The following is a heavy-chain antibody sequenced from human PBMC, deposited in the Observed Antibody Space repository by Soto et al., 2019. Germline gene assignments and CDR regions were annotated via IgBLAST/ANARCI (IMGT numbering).Heavy chain of an antibody. CDR2: ISYAGSNK. J-gene: IGHJ2*01. V-gene: IGHV3-30-3*01. Sequence: QVQLVESGGGVVQPGRSLRLSCAASGFTFSSYAMHWVRQAPGKWLEWVAVISYAGSNKYYADSVKGRFTISRDNSKNSLYLQMNSLRAEDTAVYYCARPLWRDDYNGGYFDLWGRGTLVTVSS. CDR3: ARPLWRDDYNGGYFDL. D-gene: IGHD4-4*01. CDR1: GFTFSSYA.